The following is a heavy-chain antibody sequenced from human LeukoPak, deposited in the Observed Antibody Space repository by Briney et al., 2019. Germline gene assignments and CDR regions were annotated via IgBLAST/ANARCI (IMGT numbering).Heavy chain of an antibody. CDR3: ARGSHIAAAGSQMDI. V-gene: IGHV1-18*01. Sequence: ASVKVSCKSSGYTFISYGIIWVRQAPGQGLEWMGWISAYNGLTHYAQKLQGRVTMTTDTSTSTAYMELRSLRSDDAAVYYCARGSHIAAAGSQMDIWGKGTTVTVSS. J-gene: IGHJ6*04. CDR1: GYTFISYG. CDR2: ISAYNGLT. D-gene: IGHD6-13*01.